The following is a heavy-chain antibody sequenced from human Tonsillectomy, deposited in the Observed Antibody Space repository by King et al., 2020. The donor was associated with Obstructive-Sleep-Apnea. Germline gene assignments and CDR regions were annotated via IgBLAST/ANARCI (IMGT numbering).Heavy chain of an antibody. J-gene: IGHJ5*02. V-gene: IGHV3-74*03. Sequence: VQLVESGGGLVQPGGSLRLSCAASGFTFSDYWMHWVRQTPGKGLEWVSRIKTDGSAAQYADSVRGRFTISRDNATRTGYLQMNSLRAEDTAVYYGARPAQWFGDNFFDPWGQGTLVTVSS. D-gene: IGHD3-10*01. CDR1: GFTFSDYW. CDR2: IKTDGSAA. CDR3: ARPAQWFGDNFFDP.